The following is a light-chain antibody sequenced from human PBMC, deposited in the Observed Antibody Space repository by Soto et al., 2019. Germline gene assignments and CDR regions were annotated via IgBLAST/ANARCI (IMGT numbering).Light chain of an antibody. J-gene: IGKJ5*01. Sequence: EIVLTQAPANLSLSPGERSTLSCRASQSVSTYLACYQQRPGQAPXXLXXEASYRATDIPPRFSGSGSGTDFSRTISRLEPQDFAVYYCQQRRSWPPTITFGQGGLLEIK. V-gene: IGKV3-11*01. CDR3: QQRRSWPPTIT. CDR2: EAS. CDR1: QSVSTY.